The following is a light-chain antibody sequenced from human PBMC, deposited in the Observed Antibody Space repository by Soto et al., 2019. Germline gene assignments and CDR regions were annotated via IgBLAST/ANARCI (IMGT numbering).Light chain of an antibody. CDR2: NNT. V-gene: IGLV1-40*01. J-gene: IGLJ2*01. Sequence: QSVLTQPPSVSAAPGQRVTISCNGSNSNIGAHYEVHWYQQFPGTAPKLLISNNTNRPSGVPDRFSGSRSGTSASLAITALQSEDEADYYCQSFDTGLTGPILGIGTKLTVL. CDR3: QSFDTGLTGPI. CDR1: NSNIGAHYE.